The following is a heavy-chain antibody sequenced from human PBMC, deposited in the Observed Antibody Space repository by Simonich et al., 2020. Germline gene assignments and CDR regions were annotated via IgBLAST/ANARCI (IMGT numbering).Heavy chain of an antibody. J-gene: IGHJ4*02. V-gene: IGHV3-73*02. CDR1: GFTFSGSA. D-gene: IGHD3-10*01. CDR2: IRSKANSYAT. CDR3: TRFDYYGSGSYYFDY. Sequence: EVQLVESGGGLVQPGGSLKLCCAASGFTFSGSAMHWVRQASGKGLEWVGRIRSKANSYATAYAASVKGRFTISRDDSKNTAYLQMNSLKTEDTAVYYCTRFDYYGSGSYYFDYWGQGTLVTVSS.